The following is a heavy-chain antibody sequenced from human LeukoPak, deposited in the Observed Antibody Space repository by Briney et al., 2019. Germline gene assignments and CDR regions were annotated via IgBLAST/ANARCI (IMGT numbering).Heavy chain of an antibody. CDR3: ARGMTTVIANWFDP. D-gene: IGHD4-17*01. J-gene: IGHJ5*02. CDR1: GASIRRYY. V-gene: IGHV4-59*08. CDR2: IYYSGST. Sequence: SETLSLTCTVSGASIRRYYWSWIRQPPGKGLEWIGYIYYSGSTNYNPSLKSRVTISVDTSKNQFSLKLSSVTAADTAVYYCARGMTTVIANWFDPWGQGTLVTISS.